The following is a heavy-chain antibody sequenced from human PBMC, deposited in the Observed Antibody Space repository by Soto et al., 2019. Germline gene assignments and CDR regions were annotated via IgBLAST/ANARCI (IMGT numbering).Heavy chain of an antibody. Sequence: EVQLLESGGGLVQPGGSLRLSCVVSGFTFRNYAMSWVRQAPGKGLEWVSGVSGSGDSTWYPNSVKGRFTIFKDNSKNTLYLKINTSRAENTAVYYCGKDRDASVYYSLDYRGPGTLVTVSS. CDR2: VSGSGDST. J-gene: IGHJ4*01. CDR3: GKDRDASVYYSLDY. CDR1: GFTFRNYA. V-gene: IGHV3-23*01. D-gene: IGHD3-22*01.